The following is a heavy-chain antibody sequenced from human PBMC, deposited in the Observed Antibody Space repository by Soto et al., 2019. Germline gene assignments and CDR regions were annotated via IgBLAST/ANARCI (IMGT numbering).Heavy chain of an antibody. CDR2: INPSGGST. Sequence: GASVKVSCKASGYTFTSYYMHWVRQAPGQGLEWMGIINPSGGSTSYAQKFQGRVTMTRDTSTSTVYMELSSLRSEDTAVYYSARDGKTGQQLISIWFDPWGQGTLVTVSS. D-gene: IGHD6-13*01. V-gene: IGHV1-46*01. CDR1: GYTFTSYY. CDR3: ARDGKTGQQLISIWFDP. J-gene: IGHJ5*02.